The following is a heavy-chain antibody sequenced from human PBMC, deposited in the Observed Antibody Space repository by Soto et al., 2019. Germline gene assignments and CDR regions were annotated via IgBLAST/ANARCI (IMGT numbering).Heavy chain of an antibody. CDR2: ITNRRTHT. CDR3: ARAHEVAWFDS. D-gene: IGHD2-15*01. J-gene: IGHJ5*01. Sequence: EVQLMESGGGLVQPGESLRLSCTASGFSFSSYTMNWVRQAPGKGLQWVASITNRRTHTYSADSVKGRFTISRDNDKNSLYLQMNNLRAEDTATYYCARAHEVAWFDSWGLGTLVTVTS. CDR1: GFSFSSYT. V-gene: IGHV3-21*02.